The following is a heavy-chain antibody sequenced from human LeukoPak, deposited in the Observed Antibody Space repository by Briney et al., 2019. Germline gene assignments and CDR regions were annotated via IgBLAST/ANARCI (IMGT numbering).Heavy chain of an antibody. D-gene: IGHD6-19*01. J-gene: IGHJ4*02. CDR2: INPNSGNT. V-gene: IGHV1-8*01. CDR3: ARDWDSSGWYLLMSASYYFDY. CDR1: GYTFTTYD. Sequence: GASVKVSCKASGYTFTTYDVNWVRQATGQGLEWMGWINPNSGNTGYAQKFQGRVTMTRDTSTSTAYMELSSLGSEDTAVYYCARDWDSSGWYLLMSASYYFDYWGQGTLVTVSS.